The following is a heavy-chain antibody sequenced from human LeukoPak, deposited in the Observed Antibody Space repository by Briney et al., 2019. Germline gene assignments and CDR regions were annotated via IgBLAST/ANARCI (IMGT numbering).Heavy chain of an antibody. CDR2: IYYSGST. J-gene: IGHJ1*01. Sequence: SETLSLTCTVSGGSISRSSYYWGWIRQPQGKGLDWIGSIYYSGSTYYNPSLKSRVTISVDTSKNQFSLKLGSVTAADTAVYYCAKIGAVAGTYFQHWGQGTLVTVSS. V-gene: IGHV4-39*01. D-gene: IGHD6-19*01. CDR1: GGSISRSSYY. CDR3: AKIGAVAGTYFQH.